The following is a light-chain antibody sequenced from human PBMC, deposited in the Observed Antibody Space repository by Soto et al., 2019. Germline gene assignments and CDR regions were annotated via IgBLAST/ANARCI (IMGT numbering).Light chain of an antibody. CDR3: AAWDDSLSGWV. CDR1: SSNIGTNY. Sequence: QSAVTQHPSTSGTPGQRVTISCSGSSSNIGTNYVYWHQQVPGTAPKLLISKNNQRPSGVPDRFSGSKSGPLASLAISGLRSEDEADYYCAAWDDSLSGWVFGGGTKLTVL. J-gene: IGLJ3*02. V-gene: IGLV1-47*01. CDR2: KNN.